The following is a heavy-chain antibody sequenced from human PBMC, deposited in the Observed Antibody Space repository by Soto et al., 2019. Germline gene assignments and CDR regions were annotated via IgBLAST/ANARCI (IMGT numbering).Heavy chain of an antibody. CDR3: AKDLGDYVWGSYRSFDY. Sequence: LRLSCAASGFTVSSYAMSWGRQAPGKELEWVSAISGSGGSTYYADSVKGRFTISRDNSKNTLYLQMNSLRAEDTAVYYCAKDLGDYVWGSYRSFDYWGQGTLVTVSS. D-gene: IGHD3-16*02. CDR2: ISGSGGST. J-gene: IGHJ4*02. CDR1: GFTVSSYA. V-gene: IGHV3-23*01.